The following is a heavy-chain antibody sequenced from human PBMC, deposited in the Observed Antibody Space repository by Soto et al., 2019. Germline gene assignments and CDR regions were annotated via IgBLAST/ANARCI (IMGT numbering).Heavy chain of an antibody. Sequence: QVQLVQSGAEVKKPGSSVKVSCKASGGTFSSYAISWVRQAPGQGLEWMGGIIPIFGTANYAQKFQGRVTITADESTSTGYMELSSLRSEDTAVYYRARDVDSYGPRTNWFDPWGQGTLVTVSS. J-gene: IGHJ5*02. V-gene: IGHV1-69*12. CDR2: IIPIFGTA. D-gene: IGHD5-18*01. CDR1: GGTFSSYA. CDR3: ARDVDSYGPRTNWFDP.